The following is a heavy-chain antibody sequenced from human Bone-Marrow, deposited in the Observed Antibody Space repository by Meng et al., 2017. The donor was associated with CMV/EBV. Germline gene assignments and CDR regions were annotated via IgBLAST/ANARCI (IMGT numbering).Heavy chain of an antibody. Sequence: SVKVSCKASGYTFTGYYMHWVRQAPGQGLEWMGWINPNSGGTDYAQKFQGRVTMTRDTTISTAYMELSRLRSDATAVYYCARAPSTFGGVMVHPPDYWGQGTLVTVSS. CDR1: GYTFTGYY. CDR2: INPNSGGT. CDR3: ARAPSTFGGVMVHPPDY. J-gene: IGHJ4*02. V-gene: IGHV1-2*02. D-gene: IGHD3-16*02.